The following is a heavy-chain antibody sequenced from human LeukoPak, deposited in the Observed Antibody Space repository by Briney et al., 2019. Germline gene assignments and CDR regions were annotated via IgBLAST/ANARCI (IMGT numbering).Heavy chain of an antibody. D-gene: IGHD2-15*01. CDR3: ARGSVVAAGDY. CDR2: INHSGST. CDR1: GGSFSGYY. V-gene: IGHV4-34*01. J-gene: IGHJ4*02. Sequence: PSETLSLTCAVYGGSFSGYYWSWIRQPPGKGLEWIGEINHSGSTNYNPSLKSRVTISVDTSKNQFSLKLSSVTAADTAVYYCARGSVVAAGDYWGQETLVTVSS.